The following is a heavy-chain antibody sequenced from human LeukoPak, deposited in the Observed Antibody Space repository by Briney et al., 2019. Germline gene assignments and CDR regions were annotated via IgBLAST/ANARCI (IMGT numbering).Heavy chain of an antibody. CDR3: ARDAYSSGLLGLD. V-gene: IGHV3-48*03. CDR1: GFTFSSYE. J-gene: IGHJ4*02. CDR2: ISSSGSTI. Sequence: GGSLRLSCAASGFTFSSYEMNWVRQAPGKGLEWVSYISSSGSTIYYVDSVKGRFTISRHNAKNSLYLQMNSLRAEDTAVYYCARDAYSSGLLGLDWGQGTLVTVSS. D-gene: IGHD6-19*01.